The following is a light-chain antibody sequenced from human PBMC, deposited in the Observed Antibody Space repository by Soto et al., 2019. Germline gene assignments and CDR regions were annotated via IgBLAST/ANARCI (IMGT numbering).Light chain of an antibody. J-gene: IGLJ1*01. CDR2: DVS. V-gene: IGLV2-14*01. CDR3: NSYTTGTTFV. Sequence: QSVLTQPASVSGSPGQSITISCTGTSSEIGTYNYVSWYQQHPGKAAKLMIYDVSNRPSGVSNRFSGSKSGSTASLTISGLQAEDEADYYCNSYTTGTTFVFGTGTKVTVL. CDR1: SSEIGTYNY.